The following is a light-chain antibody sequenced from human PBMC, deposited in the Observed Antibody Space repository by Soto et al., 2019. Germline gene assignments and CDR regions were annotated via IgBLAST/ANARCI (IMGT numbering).Light chain of an antibody. CDR1: QTIFNSY. Sequence: ENVLTQSPGTLSLSPGDTATLSCRASQTIFNSYLAWYQQKPGQAPRLLIYGASSRATGIPDRFSGGASGTDFTLTITRVEPEDFAFYYCQQYGSSYTFGQGTKLEMK. J-gene: IGKJ2*01. V-gene: IGKV3-20*01. CDR2: GAS. CDR3: QQYGSSYT.